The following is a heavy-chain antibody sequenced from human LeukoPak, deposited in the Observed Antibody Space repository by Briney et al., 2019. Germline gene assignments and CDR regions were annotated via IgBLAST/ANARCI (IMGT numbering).Heavy chain of an antibody. V-gene: IGHV3-21*01. CDR1: GFTFSSYS. CDR2: ISSISSYI. CDR3: ARGAFTAVAGSELDY. J-gene: IGHJ4*02. Sequence: PGRSLRLSCAASGFTFSSYSMNWVRHPPGKGLEWVSSISSISSYIYYADSVKGRFTISRHNAKNSLYLQMNSVRAEDTAVYYCARGAFTAVAGSELDYWGQETLVTVS. D-gene: IGHD6-19*01.